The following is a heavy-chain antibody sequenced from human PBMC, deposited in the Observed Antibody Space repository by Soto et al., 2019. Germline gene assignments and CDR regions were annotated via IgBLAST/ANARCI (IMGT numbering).Heavy chain of an antibody. J-gene: IGHJ4*02. CDR3: ARDGDRSGWYTYFDY. D-gene: IGHD6-19*01. Sequence: QVQLVQSGAEVKKPGSSVQVSCKASGGTFSSYAISWVRQAPGQGLEWMGGIIPIFGTANYTQKVKGRVTITADETTSTAYMELSSLRSEDTAVYYCARDGDRSGWYTYFDYWGQGTLVTVSS. CDR2: IIPIFGTA. V-gene: IGHV1-69*12. CDR1: GGTFSSYA.